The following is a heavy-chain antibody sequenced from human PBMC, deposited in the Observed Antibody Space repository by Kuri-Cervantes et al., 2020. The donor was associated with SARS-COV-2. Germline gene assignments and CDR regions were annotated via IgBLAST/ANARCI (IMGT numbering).Heavy chain of an antibody. J-gene: IGHJ4*02. CDR1: GFTFSSYW. Sequence: LSLTCAASGFTFSSYWTSWVRQAPGKGLEWVANIKQDGSEKYYVDSVKGRFTISRDNAKNSLYLQMNSLRAEDTAVYYCAREGTTGPWDYWGQGALVTVSS. CDR3: AREGTTGPWDY. D-gene: IGHD4-17*01. CDR2: IKQDGSEK. V-gene: IGHV3-7*01.